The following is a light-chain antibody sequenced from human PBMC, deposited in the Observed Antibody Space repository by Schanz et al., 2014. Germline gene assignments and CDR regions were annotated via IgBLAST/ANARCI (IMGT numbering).Light chain of an antibody. CDR3: QQYHTHPIT. CDR2: DAS. Sequence: DIQMTQSPSSLSASIGDRVTITCRTSRSISSYLNWYQQKPGKAPKLLIHDASNLETGVPSRFSGSGSGTHFTFTISSLQPEDFATYYCQQYHTHPITFRPGTKVDIK. J-gene: IGKJ3*01. V-gene: IGKV1-33*01. CDR1: RSISSY.